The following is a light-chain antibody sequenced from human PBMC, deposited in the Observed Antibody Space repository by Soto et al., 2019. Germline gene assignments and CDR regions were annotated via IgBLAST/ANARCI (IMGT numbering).Light chain of an antibody. Sequence: DIQMTQSPSTLSASVGDRVTITCRASQSISSWLAWYQQKPGKAPKLLIYKASSLESGVPSRFSGSESGTEFTLTISSLQPDDFATYYCQQYNSPLTFGGGTKVEIK. CDR1: QSISSW. V-gene: IGKV1-5*03. J-gene: IGKJ4*01. CDR3: QQYNSPLT. CDR2: KAS.